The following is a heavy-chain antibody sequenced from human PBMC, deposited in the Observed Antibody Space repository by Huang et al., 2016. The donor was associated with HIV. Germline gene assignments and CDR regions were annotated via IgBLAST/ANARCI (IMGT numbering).Heavy chain of an antibody. CDR3: GRDVWYPLQNWFDP. V-gene: IGHV1-18*01. CDR2: ISAYNGNT. Sequence: QVQLVQSGTEMKRPGASVRVSCKASGYVFTKYGINWVRQAPGQGLEGMGWISAYNGNTNHAEKFRGRVTLTTDTSTTTAYMELRDLRFDDTAMYYCGRDVWYPLQNWFDPWGQGTLVIVSS. CDR1: GYVFTKYG. D-gene: IGHD2-15*01. J-gene: IGHJ5*02.